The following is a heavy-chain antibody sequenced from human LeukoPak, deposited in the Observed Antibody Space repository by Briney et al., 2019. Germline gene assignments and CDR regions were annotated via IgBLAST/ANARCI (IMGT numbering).Heavy chain of an antibody. V-gene: IGHV4-59*01. CDR2: IYYSGGIT. CDR1: GGSISSYY. CDR3: VREVAARAFDI. J-gene: IGHJ3*02. D-gene: IGHD6-6*01. Sequence: SETLSLTCTVSGGSISSYYWSWIRQPPGEGLEWIGYIYYSGGITNYNPSLKSRVTISVDTSKNQFSLKLSSVTAADTAVYYCVREVAARAFDIWGQGTMVTVSS.